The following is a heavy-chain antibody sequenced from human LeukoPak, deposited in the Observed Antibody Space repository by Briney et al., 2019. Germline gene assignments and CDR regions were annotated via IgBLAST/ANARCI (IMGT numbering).Heavy chain of an antibody. J-gene: IGHJ4*02. V-gene: IGHV4-59*08. Sequence: SETLSLTCTVSGGSISSYYWSWIRQAPGKGLEWIGYIYYSGTTNYNPSLKSRVTILVDTSKNQFSLNLSSVTAADTAVYYCARRGIAAAGYDYWGQGTLVTVSS. CDR1: GGSISSYY. CDR2: IYYSGTT. CDR3: ARRGIAAAGYDY. D-gene: IGHD6-13*01.